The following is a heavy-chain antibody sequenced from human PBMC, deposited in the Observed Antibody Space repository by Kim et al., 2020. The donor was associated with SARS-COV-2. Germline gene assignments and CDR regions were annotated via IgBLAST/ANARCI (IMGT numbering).Heavy chain of an antibody. V-gene: IGHV3-33*05. CDR1: GFTFSSYG. Sequence: GGSLRLSCAASGFTFSSYGMHWVRQAPGKGLEWVAVISYDGSNKYYADSVKGRFTISRDNSKNTLYLQMNSLRAEDTAVYYCARDREYSSGWYGYYYGMDVWGQGTTVTVSS. CDR3: ARDREYSSGWYGYYYGMDV. CDR2: ISYDGSNK. J-gene: IGHJ6*02. D-gene: IGHD6-19*01.